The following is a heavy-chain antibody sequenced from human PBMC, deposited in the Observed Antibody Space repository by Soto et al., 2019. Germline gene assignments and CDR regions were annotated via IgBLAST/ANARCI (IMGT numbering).Heavy chain of an antibody. CDR2: IRSKAYGGTT. V-gene: IGHV3-49*03. CDR3: TRDIVVVPAAIADYYYYMDV. Sequence: GGSLRLSCTASGFTFGDYAMSWFRQAPGKGLERVGFIRSKAYGGTTEYAASVKGRFTISRDDSKSIAYLQMNSLKTEDTAVYYCTRDIVVVPAAIADYYYYMDVWGKATTVTGSS. CDR1: GFTFGDYA. J-gene: IGHJ6*03. D-gene: IGHD2-2*01.